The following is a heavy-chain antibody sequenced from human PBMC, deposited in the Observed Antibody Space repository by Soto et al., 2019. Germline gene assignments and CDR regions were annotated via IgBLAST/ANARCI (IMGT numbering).Heavy chain of an antibody. CDR3: ARQTSSRARNWFAP. V-gene: IGHV4-39*01. D-gene: IGHD6-13*01. J-gene: IGHJ5*02. CDR1: GGSISSTLYY. Sequence: SETLSLTCTVSGGSISSTLYYWGWIRQPPGKGLEWIGSIYYSGNTYYNPSLKSRVTISVDTSKNQFSLRLSSVTAADTAMYYCARQTSSRARNWFAPWGQGTLVTVSS. CDR2: IYYSGNT.